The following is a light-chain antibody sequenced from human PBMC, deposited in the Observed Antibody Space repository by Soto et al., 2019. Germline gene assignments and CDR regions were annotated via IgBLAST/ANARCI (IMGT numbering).Light chain of an antibody. Sequence: EIVLTQSPGTMSLSPGERATLSCRASQSVSNNYLAWYQQKRGQAPRLLIYAASSRATGIPDRFSGSGSGTHFALTISRLEPEDFAVYHCQQYGVSPCPFGQGTQVAIK. J-gene: IGKJ1*01. CDR1: QSVSNNY. V-gene: IGKV3-20*01. CDR3: QQYGVSPCP. CDR2: AAS.